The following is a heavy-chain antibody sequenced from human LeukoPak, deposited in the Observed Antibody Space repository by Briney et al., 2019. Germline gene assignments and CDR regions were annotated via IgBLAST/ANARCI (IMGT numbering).Heavy chain of an antibody. J-gene: IGHJ6*03. CDR3: ARRMPGYSSSWYGKDYYYYMDV. D-gene: IGHD6-13*01. V-gene: IGHV3-21*01. CDR2: ISSSSSYI. Sequence: PGGSLRLSCAASGFTFSSYSMNWVRQAPGKGLEWVSSISSSSSYIYYADSVKGRFTISRDNAKNSLYLQMNSLRAEDTAVYYCARRMPGYSSSWYGKDYYYYMDVWGKGTTVTVSS. CDR1: GFTFSSYS.